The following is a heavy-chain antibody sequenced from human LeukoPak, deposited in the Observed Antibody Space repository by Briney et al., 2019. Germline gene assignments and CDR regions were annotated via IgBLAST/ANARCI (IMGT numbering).Heavy chain of an antibody. CDR2: INPNSSGT. J-gene: IGHJ3*02. V-gene: IGHV1-2*02. CDR1: GYTFTGYY. CDR3: ARSDSSGYYWGQGAFDI. D-gene: IGHD3-22*01. Sequence: ASVKVSCKASGYTFTGYYMHWVRQAPGQGLEWMGWINPNSSGTNYAQKFQGRVTMTRDTSISTAYMELSRLRSDDTAVYYCARSDSSGYYWGQGAFDIWGQGTMVTVSS.